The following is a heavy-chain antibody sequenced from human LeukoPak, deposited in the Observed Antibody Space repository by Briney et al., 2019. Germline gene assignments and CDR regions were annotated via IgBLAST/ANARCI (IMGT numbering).Heavy chain of an antibody. J-gene: IGHJ4*02. CDR3: AAVANTGFDY. CDR2: ISGSGGNT. CDR1: GFTFSSYS. V-gene: IGHV3-23*01. D-gene: IGHD6-19*01. Sequence: GGSLRLSCAASGFTFSSYSMSWVRQAPGKGLEWVSAISGSGGNTYYADSVKGRFTISRDTSKNTLYLQMNSLRAEGTAVYYCAAVANTGFDYWGQGTLGTVSS.